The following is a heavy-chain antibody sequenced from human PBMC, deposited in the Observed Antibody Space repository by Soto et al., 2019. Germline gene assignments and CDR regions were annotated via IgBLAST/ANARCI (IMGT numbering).Heavy chain of an antibody. CDR2: IYCSGST. J-gene: IGHJ4*02. CDR1: GCSISSYY. V-gene: IGHV4-59*01. Sequence: SETLSLTCTFSGCSISSYYWSWIRQPPGKGLEWIGYIYCSGSTNYNPSLKSRVTISVDTSKNQFSLKLSSVTAADTAVYYCARGGYSYGYFDYWGQGTLVTVSS. CDR3: ARGGYSYGYFDY. D-gene: IGHD5-18*01.